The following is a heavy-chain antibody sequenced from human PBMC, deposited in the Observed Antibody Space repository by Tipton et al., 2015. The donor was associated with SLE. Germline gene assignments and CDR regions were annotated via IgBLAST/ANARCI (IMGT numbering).Heavy chain of an antibody. CDR2: IYYSGST. Sequence: GLVKPSETLSLTCTVSGGSISSYYWSWIRQPPGKGLEWIGYIYYSGSTNYNPSLKSRVPISVDTSKNQFSLKLSSVTAADTAVYYCARYRVCGGDCYYAFDIWGQGTMVTVSS. D-gene: IGHD2-21*01. J-gene: IGHJ3*02. CDR3: ARYRVCGGDCYYAFDI. V-gene: IGHV4-59*08. CDR1: GGSISSYY.